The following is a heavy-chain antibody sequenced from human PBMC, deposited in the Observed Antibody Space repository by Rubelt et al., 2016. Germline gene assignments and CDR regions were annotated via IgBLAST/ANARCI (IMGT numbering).Heavy chain of an antibody. CDR2: IGDSDGST. CDR3: TTDPAYDFPGY. D-gene: IGHD3-3*01. V-gene: IGHV3-23*04. Sequence: EVQLVESGGGLVKPGGSLRLSCAASGFTFSSYSMNWVRQAPGKGLEWVSAIGDSDGSTYYADSVKGRFTVSRDNSKNTLYLQMNSLKTEDTAVYYCTTDPAYDFPGYWGQGTLVTVSS. CDR1: GFTFSSYS. J-gene: IGHJ4*02.